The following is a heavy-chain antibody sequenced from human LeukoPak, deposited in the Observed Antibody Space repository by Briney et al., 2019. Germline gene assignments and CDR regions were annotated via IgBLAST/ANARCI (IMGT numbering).Heavy chain of an antibody. CDR2: ISSSSSYI. Sequence: GGSLRLSCAASGFTFSSYSMSWVRQAPGKGLEWVSSISSSSSYIYYADSVKGRFTISRDNSKNTLYLQMNSLRAEDTAVYYCAKDLALLRFLEWSALDYWGQGTLVTVST. V-gene: IGHV3-21*01. CDR1: GFTFSSYS. D-gene: IGHD3-3*01. CDR3: AKDLALLRFLEWSALDY. J-gene: IGHJ4*02.